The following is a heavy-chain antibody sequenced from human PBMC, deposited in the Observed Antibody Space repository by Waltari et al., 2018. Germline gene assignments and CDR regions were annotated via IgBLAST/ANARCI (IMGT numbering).Heavy chain of an antibody. J-gene: IGHJ6*03. V-gene: IGHV3-7*01. CDR2: IKQDGSEK. CDR3: ARDYSSGWYDYNYMDV. CDR1: EVTFSSDW. Sequence: EVQLVESGRGLVQPGGSLRLSCAASEVTFSSDWRPWVRQAPGKGLEWVANIKQDGSEKYYVASVKGRFTISRDNAKNSLYLQMNSLRAEDTAVYYCARDYSSGWYDYNYMDVWGKGTTVSISS. D-gene: IGHD6-19*01.